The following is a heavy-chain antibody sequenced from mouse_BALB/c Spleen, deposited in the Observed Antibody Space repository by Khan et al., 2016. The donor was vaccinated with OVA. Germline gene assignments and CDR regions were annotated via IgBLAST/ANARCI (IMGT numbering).Heavy chain of an antibody. J-gene: IGHJ3*01. D-gene: IGHD2-3*01. CDR3: SRRNDSLAY. Sequence: QVQLKESGAELVRPGASVKLSCKTSGYIFTSYWIHWVKQRSGQGLEWIARFYPGTNSTYFNEKLKGKATLTADKSSSTSYMQLHSLKSEDAAVYFCSRRNDSLAYWGQGTLVTVSA. CDR1: GYIFTSYW. V-gene: IGHV1-76*01. CDR2: FYPGTNST.